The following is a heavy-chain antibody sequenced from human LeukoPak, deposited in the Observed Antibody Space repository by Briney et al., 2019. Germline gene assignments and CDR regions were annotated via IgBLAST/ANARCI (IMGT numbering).Heavy chain of an antibody. CDR3: ARASYEYDSSGYYFPFDS. V-gene: IGHV1-2*02. J-gene: IGHJ4*02. D-gene: IGHD3-22*01. Sequence: ASVKVSCKASGYTFTGYYIHWVRQAPGQGLEWMGSINPNNGGTKYAQNFQGRVTMTRDTSITTAYMGLSSLRSDDTAVYYCARASYEYDSSGYYFPFDSWGQGTLVTVSS. CDR1: GYTFTGYY. CDR2: INPNNGGT.